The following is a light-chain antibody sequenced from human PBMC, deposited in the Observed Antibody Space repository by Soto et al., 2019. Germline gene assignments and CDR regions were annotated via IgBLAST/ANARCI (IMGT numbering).Light chain of an antibody. CDR3: SLYTSENADV. Sequence: SALTQPRSVSGSPGQSVTISCTGTSSDVGGYNYVSWYQQHPGKAPKLMIYEVSKRPSGVPDRFSGSKSGNTASLTISGLQAADEADYYCSLYTSENADVFGTGTKVTVL. V-gene: IGLV2-11*01. CDR1: SSDVGGYNY. CDR2: EVS. J-gene: IGLJ1*01.